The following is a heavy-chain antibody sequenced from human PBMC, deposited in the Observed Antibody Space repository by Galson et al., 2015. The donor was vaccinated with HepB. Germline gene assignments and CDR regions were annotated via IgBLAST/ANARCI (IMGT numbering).Heavy chain of an antibody. Sequence: SLRLSCAASGFTFGDYAMSWFRQAPGKGLEWVGFIRSKAYGGTTEYAASVKGRFTISRDDSKSIAYLQMNSLKTEDTAVYYCTKTHISLDYYYMDVWGKGTTVTVSS. CDR1: GFTFGDYA. CDR3: TKTHISLDYYYMDV. D-gene: IGHD2-21*01. CDR2: IRSKAYGGTT. J-gene: IGHJ6*03. V-gene: IGHV3-49*03.